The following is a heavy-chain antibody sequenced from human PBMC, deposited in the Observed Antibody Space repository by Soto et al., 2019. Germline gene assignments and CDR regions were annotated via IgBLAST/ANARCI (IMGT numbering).Heavy chain of an antibody. D-gene: IGHD6-13*01. V-gene: IGHV1-2*04. CDR1: GYTFTGYY. Sequence: ASVKVSCKASGYTFTGYYMHWVRQAPGQGLEWMGWINPNSGGTNYAQKFQGWVTMTRDTSISTAYMELSRLRSDDTAVYYCARGALAVARSSWYGDYYYYGMDVWGQGTTVTVSS. CDR3: ARGALAVARSSWYGDYYYYGMDV. CDR2: INPNSGGT. J-gene: IGHJ6*02.